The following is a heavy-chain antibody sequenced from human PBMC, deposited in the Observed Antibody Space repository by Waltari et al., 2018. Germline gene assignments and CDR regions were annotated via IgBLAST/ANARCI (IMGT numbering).Heavy chain of an antibody. J-gene: IGHJ4*02. CDR3: ATQSWSNFEY. CDR1: EFTFAYYW. Sequence: EVQLVESGGGLVQPGGSLRLSCAASEFTFAYYWGTWVRQAPGKGLEWVANIKEDGSEKYYVDSVKGRFTISRDNAKNSLYLQMSSLRVEDTAVYYCATQSWSNFEYWGQGTLVTVSS. D-gene: IGHD3-3*01. CDR2: IKEDGSEK. V-gene: IGHV3-7*01.